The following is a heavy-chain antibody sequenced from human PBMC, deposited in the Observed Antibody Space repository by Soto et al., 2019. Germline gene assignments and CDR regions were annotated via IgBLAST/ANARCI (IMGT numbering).Heavy chain of an antibody. CDR3: AKEAYASGSYYNDY. V-gene: IGHV3-30*18. CDR1: GFTFSSYG. CDR2: ISYDGSNK. Sequence: PGGSLRLSCAASGFTFSSYGLHWVRQAPGKGLEWVAAISYDGSNKYYADSVKGRFTISRDNSKNTLYLQMNSLRAEDTAVYYCAKEAYASGSYYNDYWGQGTLVTVSS. J-gene: IGHJ4*02. D-gene: IGHD3-10*01.